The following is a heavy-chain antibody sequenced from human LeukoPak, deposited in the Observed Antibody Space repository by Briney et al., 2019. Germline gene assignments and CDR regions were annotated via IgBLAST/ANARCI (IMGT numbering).Heavy chain of an antibody. Sequence: GGSLGLSCAASGFIFSSYWMHWVRHAPGKGLAWVSRINSDGSSTSYADSVKGRFTISRVNSRNTLYLQMNRLRVEDTAVYYCAKGSRGSCRGAYCYSFDNWGQGAVVTVSS. CDR2: INSDGSST. J-gene: IGHJ4*02. V-gene: IGHV3-74*01. CDR3: AKGSRGSCRGAYCYSFDN. CDR1: GFIFSSYW. D-gene: IGHD2-21*02.